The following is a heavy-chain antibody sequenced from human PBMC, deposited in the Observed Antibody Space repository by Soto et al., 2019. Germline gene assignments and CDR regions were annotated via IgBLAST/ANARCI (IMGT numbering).Heavy chain of an antibody. Sequence: QVQLVESGGGVVQPGKSLRLSCAVSGFIFRSHGMHWVRQAPGKGLEWLAVISNDGNTKYYADSVKGRFTLSRDNSKDTLDLQMTTLRPEDTAVYYWAKDREDTAMTFDYWGQGTLVIVSS. V-gene: IGHV3-30*18. D-gene: IGHD5-18*01. J-gene: IGHJ4*02. CDR3: AKDREDTAMTFDY. CDR1: GFIFRSHG. CDR2: ISNDGNTK.